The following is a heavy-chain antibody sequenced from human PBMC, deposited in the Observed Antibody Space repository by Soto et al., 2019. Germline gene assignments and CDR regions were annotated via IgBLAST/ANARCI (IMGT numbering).Heavy chain of an antibody. V-gene: IGHV3-11*01. CDR2: ISSSAGTI. D-gene: IGHD3-10*01. CDR1: GLTFSDHY. CDR3: AGAPYGGSGTYSYYALEV. Sequence: QVQLVESGGGLVKPGGSLRLSCAASGLTFSDHYITWIRQAPGKGLDWISYISSSAGTIYYSDSVKGRFTITRDNAKNSLYVQMINLRAEDTTVYYCAGAPYGGSGTYSYYALEVWGHGTTVTVSS. J-gene: IGHJ6*02.